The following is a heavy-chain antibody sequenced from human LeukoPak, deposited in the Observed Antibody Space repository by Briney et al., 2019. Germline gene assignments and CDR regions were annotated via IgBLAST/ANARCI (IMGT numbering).Heavy chain of an antibody. J-gene: IGHJ4*02. Sequence: GGSLRLSCAASGFTFSSYWMYWVRQAPGQGLVWVSHINSDGSITSYADSVKGRFTISRDNAKNTLYLQMNSLIAEDTAVYYCARVQRSSSGWYEAGLGYWGQGALVTVSS. CDR2: INSDGSIT. CDR1: GFTFSSYW. V-gene: IGHV3-74*01. D-gene: IGHD6-19*01. CDR3: ARVQRSSSGWYEAGLGY.